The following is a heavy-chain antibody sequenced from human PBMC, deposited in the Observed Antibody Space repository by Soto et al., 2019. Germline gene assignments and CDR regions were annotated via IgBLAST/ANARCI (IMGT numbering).Heavy chain of an antibody. J-gene: IGHJ3*02. Sequence: EVQLLESGGGLVQPGGSLRLSCAASGFTFSSYAMSWVRQAPGKGLEWVSAISGSGGSTYYADSVKGRFTISRDNSRNTLYLQMNRLRAADTAVYYCAKDCMIVVVNDAFDIWGQGTMVTVSS. CDR3: AKDCMIVVVNDAFDI. CDR2: ISGSGGST. V-gene: IGHV3-23*01. CDR1: GFTFSSYA. D-gene: IGHD3-22*01.